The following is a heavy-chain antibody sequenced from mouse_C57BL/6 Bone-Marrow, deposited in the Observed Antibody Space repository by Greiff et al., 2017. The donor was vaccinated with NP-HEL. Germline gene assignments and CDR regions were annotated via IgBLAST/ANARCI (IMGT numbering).Heavy chain of an antibody. V-gene: IGHV1-50*01. J-gene: IGHJ3*01. CDR2: IDPSDSYT. CDR1: GYTFTSYW. CDR3: APFYYGNSAWFAY. Sequence: VQLQQPGAELVKPGASVKLSCKASGYTFTSYWMQWVKQRPGQGLEWIGEIDPSDSYTNYNQKFKGKATLTVATSSSTAYMQLSSLTSEDSAVYYCAPFYYGNSAWFAYWGQGTLVTVSA. D-gene: IGHD2-1*01.